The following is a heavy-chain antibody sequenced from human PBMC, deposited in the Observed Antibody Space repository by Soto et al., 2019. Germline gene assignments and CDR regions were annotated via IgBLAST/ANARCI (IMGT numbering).Heavy chain of an antibody. Sequence: PGGSLRLSCAASGFTFSAYEMDWVRQAPGKGLEWVAYVSASGGTIFYADSVKGRFIISRDNAESSLSLQMNSLRADDTAVYYCTKEKSVVDSGYDAFDVWGQGTMVTVS. V-gene: IGHV3-48*03. CDR2: VSASGGTI. D-gene: IGHD5-12*01. CDR3: TKEKSVVDSGYDAFDV. J-gene: IGHJ3*01. CDR1: GFTFSAYE.